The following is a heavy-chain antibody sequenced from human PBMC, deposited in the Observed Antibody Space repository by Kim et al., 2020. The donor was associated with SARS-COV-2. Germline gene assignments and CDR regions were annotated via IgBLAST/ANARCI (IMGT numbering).Heavy chain of an antibody. D-gene: IGHD6-13*01. J-gene: IGHJ6*02. CDR1: GYTFTSYY. Sequence: ASVKVSCKASGYTFTSYYMHWVRQAPGQGLEWMGIINPSGGSTSYAQKFQGRVTMTRDTSTSTVYMELSSLRSEDTAVYYCARTPIAAAGNYYYYGMDVWGQGTTVTVSS. CDR2: INPSGGST. CDR3: ARTPIAAAGNYYYYGMDV. V-gene: IGHV1-46*01.